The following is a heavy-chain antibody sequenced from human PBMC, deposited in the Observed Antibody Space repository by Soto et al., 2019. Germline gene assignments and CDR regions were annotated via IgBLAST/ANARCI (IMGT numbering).Heavy chain of an antibody. CDR3: AKPYCIFNTWLDTWFDP. Sequence: PGGSMRLSCAACGFTFSSYAMRWVRQAPGKGLEWVSAISGSGGSTYYADSVKGRFTISRDNSKNTLYLQMNSFRPEDTAVYYCAKPYCIFNTWLDTWFDPLGQVTLVTVSS. CDR2: ISGSGGST. V-gene: IGHV3-23*01. D-gene: IGHD5-18*01. CDR1: GFTFSSYA. J-gene: IGHJ5*02.